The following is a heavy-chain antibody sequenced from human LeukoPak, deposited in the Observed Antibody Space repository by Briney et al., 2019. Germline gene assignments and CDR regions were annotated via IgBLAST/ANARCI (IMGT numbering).Heavy chain of an antibody. Sequence: PGGSLRLSCAASVFTFSSYSMNWVRQAPGKGLEWVSSISSSSSYIYYADSVKGRFTISRDNAKNSLYLQMNSLRAEDTAVYYCAREIAAAGTNYFDYWGQGTLVTVSS. CDR1: VFTFSSYS. V-gene: IGHV3-21*01. CDR3: AREIAAAGTNYFDY. CDR2: ISSSSSYI. D-gene: IGHD6-13*01. J-gene: IGHJ4*02.